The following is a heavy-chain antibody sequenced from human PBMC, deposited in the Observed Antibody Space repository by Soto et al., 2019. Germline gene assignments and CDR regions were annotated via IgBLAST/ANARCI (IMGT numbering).Heavy chain of an antibody. CDR1: VFSVDTTYC. D-gene: IGHD3-22*01. CDR3: ARVRSVRAYYFDY. Sequence: SVKVSCKASVFSVDTTYCIHWVRQAPGQGLEWMGGIIPIFGTANYAQKFQGRVTITADESTSTAYMELSSLRSEDTAVYYCARVRSVRAYYFDYWGQGTLVTVSS. CDR2: IIPIFGTA. V-gene: IGHV1-69*13. J-gene: IGHJ4*02.